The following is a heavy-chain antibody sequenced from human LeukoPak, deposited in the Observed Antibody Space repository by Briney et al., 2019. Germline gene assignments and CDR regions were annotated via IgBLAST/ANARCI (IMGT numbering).Heavy chain of an antibody. CDR3: AKVLDSAMVTGAFDV. CDR2: ITGSAGSA. CDR1: GFTFSFHA. J-gene: IGHJ4*02. Sequence: TGGSLRLSCAASGFTFSFHAMTWVRQAPGKGLEWVSRITGSAGSAYYTDSVKGRFTISRDNSKRVLYLQMNSLGVEDAAIYYCAKVLDSAMVTGAFDVWGQGTLVTVSS. D-gene: IGHD5-18*01. V-gene: IGHV3-23*01.